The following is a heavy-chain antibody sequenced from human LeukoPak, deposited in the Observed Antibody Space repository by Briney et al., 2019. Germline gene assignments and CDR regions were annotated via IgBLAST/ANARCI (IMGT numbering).Heavy chain of an antibody. J-gene: IGHJ4*02. CDR1: GSSINVYY. CDR3: ARGLVDDFVGGGHRHTFDS. D-gene: IGHD3-16*02. CDR2: ISYSGST. V-gene: IGHV4-59*01. Sequence: SETLSLTCTVSGSSINVYYWSWIRQSPGKGLEWIAYISYSGSTNYNPSLKSRVTISVDTSKKQFSLKLRSVTAADTAVYYCARGLVDDFVGGGHRHTFDSWGQGTLIIVST.